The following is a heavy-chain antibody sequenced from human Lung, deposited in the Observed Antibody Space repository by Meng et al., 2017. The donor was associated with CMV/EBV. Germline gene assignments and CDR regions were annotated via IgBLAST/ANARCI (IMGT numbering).Heavy chain of an antibody. Sequence: SCQASVYSFSGFYLNWARQAPGNCREWLGRVNPISDDTHLAQKFEGRITVTRGATINTAFMELTRLRPDDTAVYYCAKSSDNGWSSWGPGTLVTVSS. V-gene: IGHV1-2*06. J-gene: IGHJ4*01. CDR2: VNPISDDT. CDR3: AKSSDNGWSS. D-gene: IGHD6-19*01. CDR1: VYSFSGFY.